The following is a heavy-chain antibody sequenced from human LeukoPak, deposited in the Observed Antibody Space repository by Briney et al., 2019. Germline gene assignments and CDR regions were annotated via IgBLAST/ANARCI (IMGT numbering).Heavy chain of an antibody. CDR3: TTDSYCSTTTCYASSNYYYGLDA. D-gene: IGHD2-2*01. V-gene: IGHV3-15*05. CDR1: GFTFSNAW. CDR2: IYRNADGGTT. Sequence: GGSLRLSCAASGFTFSNAWMTWVRQAPGKGLEWVGRIYRNADGGTTDYAAPVKGRFTISRGDSKNTLYLQMNSLKTEDTAVYYCTTDSYCSTTTCYASSNYYYGLDAWGQGTSVTVSS. J-gene: IGHJ6*02.